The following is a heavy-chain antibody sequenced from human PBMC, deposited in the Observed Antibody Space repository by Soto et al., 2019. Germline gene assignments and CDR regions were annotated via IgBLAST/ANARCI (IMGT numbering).Heavy chain of an antibody. V-gene: IGHV4-59*01. CDR2: IYYNGNI. J-gene: IGHJ4*02. CDR3: ATGRVYFGSEY. Sequence: QVQLQESGPGLVKPLETLSLTYTVPGGSITSYYWSWVRQPPGKGLEWIGYIYYNGNINYNPALKCRLTISLDTSKNQFALRLSSVTAADRAVYYCATGRVYFGSEYWGQGTLVTVSS. D-gene: IGHD3-10*01. CDR1: GGSITSYY.